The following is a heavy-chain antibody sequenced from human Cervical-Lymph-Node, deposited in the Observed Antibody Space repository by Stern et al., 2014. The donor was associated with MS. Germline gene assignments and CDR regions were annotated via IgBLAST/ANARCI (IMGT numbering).Heavy chain of an antibody. Sequence: VQLVESGGGLVQPGGSLRLSCAASGFTFSGYDMHWVRQATGKGLEWVLSIGTTGATYYPGSVKGRFTISRENAKNSLYLQMNSLRAGDTAVYYCARGGSSSSYFDYWGQGTLVTVSS. CDR1: GFTFSGYD. CDR2: IGTTGAT. J-gene: IGHJ4*02. D-gene: IGHD6-13*01. V-gene: IGHV3-13*01. CDR3: ARGGSSSSYFDY.